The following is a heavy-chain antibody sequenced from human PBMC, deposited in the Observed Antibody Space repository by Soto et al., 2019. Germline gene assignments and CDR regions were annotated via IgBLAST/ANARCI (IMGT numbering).Heavy chain of an antibody. D-gene: IGHD4-17*01. CDR2: IYSGGST. Sequence: GGSLRLSCAASGFTVSSNYMSWVRQAPGKGLEWVSVIYSGGSTYYADSVKGRFTISRDNSKNTLYLQMNSLRAEDTAVYYCARTYGDYDYYYYMDVWGKGTTVTVSS. V-gene: IGHV3-66*01. CDR1: GFTVSSNY. J-gene: IGHJ6*03. CDR3: ARTYGDYDYYYYMDV.